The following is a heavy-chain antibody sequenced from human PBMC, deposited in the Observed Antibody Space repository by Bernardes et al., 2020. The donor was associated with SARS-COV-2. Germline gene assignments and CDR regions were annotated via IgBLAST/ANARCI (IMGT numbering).Heavy chain of an antibody. V-gene: IGHV4-4*07. Sequence: SETLSLTCTVSGGSISSYYWSWIRQPAGKGLEWIGRIYTSGSTNYNPSLKSRVTMSVDTSKNQLPLKLSSVTAADTAVYYCARIGLALLWFREFLPYFDYWGPFTLFTVSS. D-gene: IGHD3-10*01. J-gene: IGHJ4*01. CDR2: IYTSGST. CDR3: ARIGLALLWFREFLPYFDY. CDR1: GGSISSYY.